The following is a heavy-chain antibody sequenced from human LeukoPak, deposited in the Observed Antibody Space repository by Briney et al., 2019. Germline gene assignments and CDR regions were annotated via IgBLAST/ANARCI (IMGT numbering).Heavy chain of an antibody. CDR2: IYTSGST. V-gene: IGHV4-61*02. D-gene: IGHD3-22*01. Sequence: PSQTLCLTCTVSGGSISSGSYYWSWIRQPAGKGLEWIGRIYTSGSTNYNPSLKSRVTISVDTSKNQFSLKLSSVTAADTAVYYCARGVDYDRTLHLFDYWGQGTLVTVSS. CDR3: ARGVDYDRTLHLFDY. CDR1: GGSISSGSYY. J-gene: IGHJ4*02.